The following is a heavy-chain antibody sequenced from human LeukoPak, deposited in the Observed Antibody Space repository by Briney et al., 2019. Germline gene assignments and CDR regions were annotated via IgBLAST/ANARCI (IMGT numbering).Heavy chain of an antibody. D-gene: IGHD6-19*01. CDR3: ARESGWYVNNWFDP. J-gene: IGHJ5*02. CDR1: GYTFTSYD. CDR2: INPSGGST. Sequence: ASVKVSCKASGYTFTSYDINWVRQATGQGLEWMGIINPSGGSTSYAQRFQGRVTMTRDTSTSTVYMELSSLRSEDTAVYYCARESGWYVNNWFDPWGQGTLVTVSS. V-gene: IGHV1-46*01.